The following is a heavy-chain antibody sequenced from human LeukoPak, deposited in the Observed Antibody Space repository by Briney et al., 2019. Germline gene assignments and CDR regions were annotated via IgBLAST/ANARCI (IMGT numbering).Heavy chain of an antibody. Sequence: ASVKVSCRASGYTFTSYGISWVRQAPGQGLEWMGWISAYNGNTNYAQKLQGRVTMTTDTSTSTAYMELRSLRSDDTAVYYCARDKVYSSSWDDNYYYGMDVWGQVTTVTVSS. CDR1: GYTFTSYG. D-gene: IGHD6-13*01. V-gene: IGHV1-18*01. CDR2: ISAYNGNT. J-gene: IGHJ6*02. CDR3: ARDKVYSSSWDDNYYYGMDV.